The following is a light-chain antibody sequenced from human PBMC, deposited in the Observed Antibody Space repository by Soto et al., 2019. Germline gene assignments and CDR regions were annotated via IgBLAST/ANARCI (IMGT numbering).Light chain of an antibody. Sequence: DIQLTQSPSFLSASVGDRVTINCRASQGINRFLAWYQQKPGKAPKLLIYAASTLQSGVPSRFSGSGSGTEFTLTISSLQPEDFATYYCQQLKSNLITFGQGTRLESK. V-gene: IGKV1-9*01. J-gene: IGKJ5*01. CDR3: QQLKSNLIT. CDR1: QGINRF. CDR2: AAS.